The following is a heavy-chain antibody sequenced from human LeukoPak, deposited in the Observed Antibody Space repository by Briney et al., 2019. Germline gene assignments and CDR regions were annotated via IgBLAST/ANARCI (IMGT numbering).Heavy chain of an antibody. D-gene: IGHD3-10*01. Sequence: ASVKVSCKASGYTFTSYGISWVRQAPGQGLEWMGWISAYNGNTNYAQKLQDRVTMTTDTSTSTAYMELRSLRSDDTAVYYCARDLYGSGTFWFDPWGQGTLVTVSS. CDR3: ARDLYGSGTFWFDP. CDR1: GYTFTSYG. V-gene: IGHV1-18*01. J-gene: IGHJ5*02. CDR2: ISAYNGNT.